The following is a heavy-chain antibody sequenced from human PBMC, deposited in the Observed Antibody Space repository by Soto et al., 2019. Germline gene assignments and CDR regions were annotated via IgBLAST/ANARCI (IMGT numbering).Heavy chain of an antibody. J-gene: IGHJ4*02. D-gene: IGHD3-16*01. V-gene: IGHV4-31*03. CDR1: GGSIGSGGYY. CDR2: IYYSGST. CDR3: ARDLYGELAPHFDY. Sequence: SETLSLTCTVSGGSIGSGGYYWSWIRQHPGKGLEWIGYIYYSGSTYYNPSLKSRVTISVDTSKNQFSLKLSSVTAADTAVYYCARDLYGELAPHFDYWGQGTLVTVSS.